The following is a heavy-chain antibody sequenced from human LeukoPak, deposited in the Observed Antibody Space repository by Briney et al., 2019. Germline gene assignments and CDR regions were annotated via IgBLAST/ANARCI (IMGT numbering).Heavy chain of an antibody. CDR2: IKEDGSEI. J-gene: IGHJ4*02. Sequence: GGSLRLSCAVSGFTFSTYWMSWVRQAPGKGLEWVGNIKEDGSEIYHGDSVKGRFTISRDNAKNSLSLQMNSLRAEDTAVYYCAREGPTQFGSYYSRYFDHWGQGILVTVSS. V-gene: IGHV3-7*04. CDR1: GFTFSTYW. CDR3: AREGPTQFGSYYSRYFDH. D-gene: IGHD6-19*01.